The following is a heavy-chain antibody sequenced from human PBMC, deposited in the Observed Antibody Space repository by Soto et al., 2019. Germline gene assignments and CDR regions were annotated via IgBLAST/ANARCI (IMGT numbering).Heavy chain of an antibody. CDR2: MNPNSGNT. D-gene: IGHD2-15*01. CDR1: GYTFTSYD. J-gene: IGHJ6*02. V-gene: IGHV1-8*01. CDR3: ARGLAGGSYYYYGMDV. Sequence: QVQLVQSGAEVKKPGASVKVSCKASGYTFTSYDIDWVRQATGQGLEWMGWMNPNSGNTGYAQKFQGRVTMTRNTSRSTAYMERSSLRSEDTAVYYCARGLAGGSYYYYGMDVWGQGTTVTVSS.